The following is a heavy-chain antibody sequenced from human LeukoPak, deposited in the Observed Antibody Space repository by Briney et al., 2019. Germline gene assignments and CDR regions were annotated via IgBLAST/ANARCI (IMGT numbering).Heavy chain of an antibody. Sequence: GGSLRLSCAASGFTVSSNYMNWVRQAPGKGLEWVSVIYSGGSTYYADSVKGRFTISRDNAKNSLYLQMNSLRAEDTAVYYCARDQVDYGDYFPFDYWGQGTLVTVSS. D-gene: IGHD4-17*01. CDR1: GFTVSSNY. V-gene: IGHV3-53*01. CDR3: ARDQVDYGDYFPFDY. CDR2: IYSGGST. J-gene: IGHJ4*02.